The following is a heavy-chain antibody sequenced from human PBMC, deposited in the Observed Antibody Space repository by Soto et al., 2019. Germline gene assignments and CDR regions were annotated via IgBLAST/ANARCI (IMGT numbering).Heavy chain of an antibody. D-gene: IGHD6-6*01. V-gene: IGHV4-31*03. Sequence: ASETLSLTCTVSSGSISSGGYHWSWIRQHPGKGLELIGYIHYTGSTYYNPSLKSRLTISVDTSKNQFSLRLSSVTAADTAVYYCARDSAIAARAFDIWGRGTMVTVSS. CDR1: SGSISSGGYH. J-gene: IGHJ3*02. CDR2: IHYTGST. CDR3: ARDSAIAARAFDI.